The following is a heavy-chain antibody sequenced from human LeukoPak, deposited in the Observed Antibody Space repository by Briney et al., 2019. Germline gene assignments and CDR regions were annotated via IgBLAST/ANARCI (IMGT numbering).Heavy chain of an antibody. CDR1: GYTFTSYD. Sequence: ASVKVSCKASGYTFTSYDINWVRQAPGQGLEWMGWMNPNSGNTGYAQKFQGRVTMTRDMSTSTVYMELSSLRSEDTAVYYCARDSPLRGHYYYYMDVWGKGTTVTVSS. CDR2: MNPNSGNT. CDR3: ARDSPLRGHYYYYMDV. D-gene: IGHD3-10*01. V-gene: IGHV1-8*01. J-gene: IGHJ6*03.